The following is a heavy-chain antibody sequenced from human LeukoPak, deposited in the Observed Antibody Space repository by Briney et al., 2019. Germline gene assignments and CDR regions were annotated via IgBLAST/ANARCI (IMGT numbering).Heavy chain of an antibody. Sequence: SETLSLTCAVYGGSFSGYYWSWIRQPPGKGLEWIGEINHSGGTNYNPSLKSRVTISVDTSKNQFSLKLSSVTAADTAVYYCARAGYYTYYYYGMDVWGQGTTVTVSS. V-gene: IGHV4-34*01. CDR2: INHSGGT. J-gene: IGHJ6*02. CDR3: ARAGYYTYYYYGMDV. D-gene: IGHD3-3*01. CDR1: GGSFSGYY.